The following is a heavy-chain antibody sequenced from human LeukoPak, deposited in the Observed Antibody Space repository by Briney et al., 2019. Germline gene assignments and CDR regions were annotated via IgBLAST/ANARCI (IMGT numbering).Heavy chain of an antibody. CDR2: ISSSSSTI. J-gene: IGHJ1*01. D-gene: IGHD3-22*01. CDR1: GLTLSSNY. V-gene: IGHV3-48*02. CDR3: AKDSDYYHSSGYYYAYFQH. Sequence: PGGSLRLSCAASGLTLSSNYMSWVRQAPGKGLEWVSYISSSSSTIYYADSVKGRFTISRDNAKNSLYLQMNSLRDENTAVYYCAKDSDYYHSSGYYYAYFQHWGQGTLVTVSS.